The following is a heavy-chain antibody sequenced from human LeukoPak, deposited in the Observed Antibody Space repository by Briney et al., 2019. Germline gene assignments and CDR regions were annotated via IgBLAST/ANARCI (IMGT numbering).Heavy chain of an antibody. CDR2: IKQDGSET. Sequence: GGSLRLSCGASGFRSGIYWMSWVRQAPGKGLEWVANIKQDGSETYYVDSLKGRFTISRDNARNSLYLQMSSVRAEDTAVYYCARVAHTVFASDYWGQGTLVTVSS. CDR1: GFRSGIYW. J-gene: IGHJ4*02. CDR3: ARVAHTVFASDY. V-gene: IGHV3-7*01. D-gene: IGHD3-3*01.